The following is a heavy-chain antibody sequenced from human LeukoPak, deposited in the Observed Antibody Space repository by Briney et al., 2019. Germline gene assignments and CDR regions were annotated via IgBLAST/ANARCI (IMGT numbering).Heavy chain of an antibody. V-gene: IGHV4-59*01. D-gene: IGHD3-22*01. CDR1: GGSISSYY. CDR2: IYYSGST. Sequence: SETLSLTCTVSGGSISSYYWSWIRQPPGKGLEWIGYIYYSGSTDYNPSLKSRVTISVDTSKNQFSLKLSSVTAADTAVYYCARVSGRKYYYDSSGYYFDYWGQGTLVTVSS. CDR3: ARVSGRKYYYDSSGYYFDY. J-gene: IGHJ4*02.